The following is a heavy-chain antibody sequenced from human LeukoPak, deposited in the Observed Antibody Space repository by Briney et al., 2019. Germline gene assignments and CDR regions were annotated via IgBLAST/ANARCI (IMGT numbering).Heavy chain of an antibody. J-gene: IGHJ3*02. CDR2: ISAYNGHT. CDR1: GYTFTSYG. CDR3: ARGGRWELPRPYSFDI. D-gene: IGHD1-26*01. Sequence: ASVKVSCKASGYTFTSYGISWVRQAPGQGLEWMGWISAYNGHTNYAQKLQGRVTMTKDTSTTTAYMELRSLRSDDTAVYYCARGGRWELPRPYSFDIWGQGTMVTVSS. V-gene: IGHV1-18*01.